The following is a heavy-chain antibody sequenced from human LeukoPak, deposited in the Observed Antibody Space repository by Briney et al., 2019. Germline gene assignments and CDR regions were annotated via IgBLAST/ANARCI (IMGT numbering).Heavy chain of an antibody. CDR2: ISSSSSYI. D-gene: IGHD3-22*01. J-gene: IGHJ3*02. V-gene: IGHV3-21*04. Sequence: GGSLRLSCAASGFTFSSYSMNWVRQAPGKGLEWVSSISSSSSYIYYADSVKGRFTISRDNAKNSLYLQMNSLRAEDTAVYYCASPNYYDSSGYYRHDAFDIWGQGTMVTVSS. CDR1: GFTFSSYS. CDR3: ASPNYYDSSGYYRHDAFDI.